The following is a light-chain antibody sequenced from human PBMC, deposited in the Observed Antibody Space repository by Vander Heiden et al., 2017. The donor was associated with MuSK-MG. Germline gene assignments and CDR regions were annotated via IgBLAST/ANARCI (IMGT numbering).Light chain of an antibody. CDR1: SCSVSISYS. CDR2: RTN. Sequence: QTVVTQEPSFSVSPGGTVTFTCGSCSCSVSISYSPSWYQQSPGQAPRPLIYRTNVRSSGVPDRFSGSILGTTAALTITGAQADDEAYYYCAQDLGSGIVVFGGGTKLTVL. CDR3: AQDLGSGIVV. V-gene: IGLV8-61*01. J-gene: IGLJ3*02.